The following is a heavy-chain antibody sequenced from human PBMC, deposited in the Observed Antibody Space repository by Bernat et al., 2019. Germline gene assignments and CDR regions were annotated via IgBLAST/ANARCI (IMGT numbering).Heavy chain of an antibody. V-gene: IGHV3-30-3*01. CDR2: ISYDGSNK. CDR1: GFTFSSYA. Sequence: VQLVESGGGVVQPGRSLRLSCAASGFTFSSYAMHWVRQAPGKGLEWVAVISYDGSNKYYADSVKGRFTISRDNSKNTLYLQMNSLRAEDTAVYYCARWGTMPGGYGMDVWGQGTTVTVSS. D-gene: IGHD2-2*01. J-gene: IGHJ6*02. CDR3: ARWGTMPGGYGMDV.